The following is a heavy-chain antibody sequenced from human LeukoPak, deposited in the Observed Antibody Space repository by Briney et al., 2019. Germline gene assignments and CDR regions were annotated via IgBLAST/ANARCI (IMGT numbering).Heavy chain of an antibody. V-gene: IGHV4-34*01. D-gene: IGHD5-12*01. CDR2: INHSGST. CDR1: GGSFSGCY. CDR3: ARVGDIVATDY. J-gene: IGHJ4*02. Sequence: SENLSLTCAVYGGSFSGCYWSWIRQPPGKGLEWIGEINHSGSTNYNPSLKSRVTISVDTSKNQFSLKLSSVTAADTAVYYCARVGDIVATDYWGQGTLVTVSS.